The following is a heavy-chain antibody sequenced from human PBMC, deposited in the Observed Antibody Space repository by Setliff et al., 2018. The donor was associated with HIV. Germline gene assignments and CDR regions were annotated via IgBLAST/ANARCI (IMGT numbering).Heavy chain of an antibody. D-gene: IGHD2-15*01. J-gene: IGHJ5*02. CDR1: GGSISSHY. Sequence: SETLSLTCTVSGGSISSHYWSWIRQPPGKRLEWIGYIYYSGSTNYNPSLKSRVTISVDTSMNRFSLGLSSVTAADTAVFYCARQSCSGRSCYSSNWIDPWGQGTLVTVSS. V-gene: IGHV4-59*08. CDR3: ARQSCSGRSCYSSNWIDP. CDR2: IYYSGST.